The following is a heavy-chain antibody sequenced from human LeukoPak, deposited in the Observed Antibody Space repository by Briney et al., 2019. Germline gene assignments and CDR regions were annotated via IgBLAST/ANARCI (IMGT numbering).Heavy chain of an antibody. Sequence: GGSLRLSCAASGFTFSSYDMHWVRQAPGKGLEWVAVISYDGSNKYFADSVKGRFTISRDNSKNTLYLQMNSLRAEDTAVYYRAKDWGHRLAAYYFDYWGQGTLVTVSS. CDR1: GFTFSSYD. J-gene: IGHJ4*02. CDR3: AKDWGHRLAAYYFDY. D-gene: IGHD3-16*01. V-gene: IGHV3-30*18. CDR2: ISYDGSNK.